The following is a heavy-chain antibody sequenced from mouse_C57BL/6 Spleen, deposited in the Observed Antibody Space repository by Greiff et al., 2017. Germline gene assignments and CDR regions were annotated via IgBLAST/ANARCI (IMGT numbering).Heavy chain of an antibody. V-gene: IGHV1-81*01. CDR3: ARFDGNPWYFDV. J-gene: IGHJ1*03. CDR2: IYPRSGNT. CDR1: GYTFTSYG. Sequence: QVQLQQSGAELARPGASVKLSCKASGYTFTSYGISWVKQRTGQGLEWIGEIYPRSGNTYYNEKFKGKATLTADKSSSTAYMELRSLTSEDSAVYFCARFDGNPWYFDVWGTGTTVTVSS. D-gene: IGHD2-1*01.